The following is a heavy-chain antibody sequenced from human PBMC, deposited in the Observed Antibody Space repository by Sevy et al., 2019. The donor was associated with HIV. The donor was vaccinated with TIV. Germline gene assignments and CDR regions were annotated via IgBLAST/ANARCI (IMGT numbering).Heavy chain of an antibody. V-gene: IGHV3-21*01. J-gene: IGHJ4*02. CDR2: ISSSSYI. CDR1: GFTFSSYS. CDR3: ARGPGSWDIDY. Sequence: GGSLRLSCAASGFTFSSYSMNWVRQAPGKGLEWVSSISSSSYIYYADSVKGRFTISRDNAKNSLYLQMNSLRAEDTAVYYCARGPGSWDIDYWGQRTLVTVSS. D-gene: IGHD6-13*01.